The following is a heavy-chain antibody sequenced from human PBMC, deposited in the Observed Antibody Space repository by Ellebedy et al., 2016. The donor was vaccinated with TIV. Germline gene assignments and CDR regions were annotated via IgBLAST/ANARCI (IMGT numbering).Heavy chain of an antibody. Sequence: GESLKISXAASGFTFSSYDMHWVRQATGKGLEWVSAIGTAGDTYYPGSVKGRFTISRENAKNSLYLQMNSLRAGDTAVYYCARDGHYYDSSGYPLGMDVWGQGTTVTVSS. CDR1: GFTFSSYD. CDR2: IGTAGDT. CDR3: ARDGHYYDSSGYPLGMDV. V-gene: IGHV3-13*01. D-gene: IGHD3-22*01. J-gene: IGHJ6*02.